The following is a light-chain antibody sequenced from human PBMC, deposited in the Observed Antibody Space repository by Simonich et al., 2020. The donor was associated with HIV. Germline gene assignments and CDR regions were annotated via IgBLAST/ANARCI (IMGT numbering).Light chain of an antibody. Sequence: KVMTQSPATLSVSPGETATLSCRASQSVSTNLSWYQQKPGQAPRLLIYGASTRATGIPARFSGSGSGTEFTLTISSLQSEDFAIYYCQHYNNWPPGTFGQGTKVEFK. CDR3: QHYNNWPPGT. CDR1: QSVSTN. CDR2: GAS. J-gene: IGKJ1*01. V-gene: IGKV3-15*01.